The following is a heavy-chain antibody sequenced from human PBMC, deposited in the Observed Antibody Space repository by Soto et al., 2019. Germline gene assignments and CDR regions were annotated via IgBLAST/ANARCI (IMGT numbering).Heavy chain of an antibody. Sequence: QVQLVESGGGVVQPGRSLRLSCAVSGFTVSTYGMHWVRQPPGKGLEWVAVISRDGGTKFYADSVKGRFTISKDNSRNTLFLEMNSLRGDDMATYHCTGEVASGYWGQGTLVTVSS. CDR2: ISRDGGTK. J-gene: IGHJ4*02. CDR1: GFTVSTYG. V-gene: IGHV3-30*03. D-gene: IGHD2-8*02. CDR3: TGEVASGY.